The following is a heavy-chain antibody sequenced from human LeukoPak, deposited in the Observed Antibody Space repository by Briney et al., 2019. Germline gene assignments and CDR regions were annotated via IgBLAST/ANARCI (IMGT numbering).Heavy chain of an antibody. D-gene: IGHD3-10*01. CDR1: GFTFSSYS. V-gene: IGHV3-21*01. CDR3: ARDLTMVRGAIGY. J-gene: IGHJ4*02. CDR2: ISSSSSYI. Sequence: GGSLRLSCAASGFTFSSYSMNWVRQAPGKGLEWVSSISSSSSYIYYADSVKGRFTISRDNAKSSLYLQMNSLRAEDTAVYYCARDLTMVRGAIGYWGQGTLVTVSS.